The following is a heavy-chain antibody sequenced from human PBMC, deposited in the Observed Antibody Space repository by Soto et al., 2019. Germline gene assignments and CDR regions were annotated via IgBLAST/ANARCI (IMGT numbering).Heavy chain of an antibody. D-gene: IGHD3-3*01. CDR3: ARVIFGDYMDV. V-gene: IGHV1-69*05. CDR1: GGTFSSYA. CDR2: IIPIFGTA. J-gene: IGHJ6*03. Sequence: SVKVSCKASGGTFSSYAISWVRQAPGQGLEWMGGIIPIFGTANYAQKFQGRVTMTTDASTSTAYMELRSLRSDDTAVYYCARVIFGDYMDVWGKGTTVTVSS.